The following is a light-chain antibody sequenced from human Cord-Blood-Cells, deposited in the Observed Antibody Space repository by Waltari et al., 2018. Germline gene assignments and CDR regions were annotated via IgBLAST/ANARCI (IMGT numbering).Light chain of an antibody. Sequence: QSVLTQPPSVSGAPGQRVTISCTGSSSNTGAGYDLHRYQQLPGTAPKLLIYGNSNRPSGVPDRFSGSKSGTSASLAITGLQAEDEADYYCQSYDSSLSGYVFGTGTKVTVL. CDR2: GNS. CDR1: SSNTGAGYD. CDR3: QSYDSSLSGYV. V-gene: IGLV1-40*01. J-gene: IGLJ1*01.